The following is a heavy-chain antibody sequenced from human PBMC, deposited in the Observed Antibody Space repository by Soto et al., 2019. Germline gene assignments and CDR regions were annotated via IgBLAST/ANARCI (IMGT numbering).Heavy chain of an antibody. CDR1: GGTFSSYA. V-gene: IGHV1-69*01. CDR3: ARGGEVVAQDVDAFDI. D-gene: IGHD3-22*01. CDR2: IIPIFGTA. Sequence: QVQLVQSGAEVKKPGSSVKVSCKASGGTFSSYAISWVRQAPGQGLEWMGGIIPIFGTANYAQKFQGRVTITADEPTSTAYMELSSLRSEDTAVYYCARGGEVVAQDVDAFDIWGQGTMVTVSS. J-gene: IGHJ3*02.